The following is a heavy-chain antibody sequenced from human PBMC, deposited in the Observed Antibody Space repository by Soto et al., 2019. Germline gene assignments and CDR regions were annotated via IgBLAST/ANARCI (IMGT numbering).Heavy chain of an antibody. Sequence: EVQLVESGGGLVQPGGSLRLSCVASGFIFSSYWMSWVRQAPGKGLEWVATIKQDGSDIYYVDSVKGRFTISRDSAKNSLYLQMNSLRAEDTAVYYCARTSSFAAVVWRQGTMVIVSS. CDR2: IKQDGSDI. V-gene: IGHV3-7*01. CDR1: GFIFSSYW. D-gene: IGHD6-13*01. CDR3: ARTSSFAAVV. J-gene: IGHJ3*01.